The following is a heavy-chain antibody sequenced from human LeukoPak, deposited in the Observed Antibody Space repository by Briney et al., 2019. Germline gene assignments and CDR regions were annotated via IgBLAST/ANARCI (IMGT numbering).Heavy chain of an antibody. CDR1: GGSISTYY. D-gene: IGHD3-22*01. J-gene: IGHJ3*02. CDR2: IYTSGST. CDR3: ARSLSYDSGPEGAFDI. Sequence: SETLSLTCTVSGGSISTYYWSWIRQPAGKGLEWIGRIYTSGSTNYNPSLKSRVTMSVDTSKNQFSLKLSSVTAADTAVYYCARSLSYDSGPEGAFDIWGQGTMVTVSS. V-gene: IGHV4-4*07.